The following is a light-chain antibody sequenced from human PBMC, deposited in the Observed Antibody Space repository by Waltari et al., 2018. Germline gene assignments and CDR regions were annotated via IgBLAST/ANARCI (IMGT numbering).Light chain of an antibody. CDR1: QSVTSTS. J-gene: IGKJ1*01. Sequence: EIILTQSPGTLSLSPGERATLSCRASQSVTSTSLAWYQQKPGQAPGLIIYGSFNRATGIPDRFSGSGSGTDFTLTIIRLEPEDFAVYYCQHYGTSPRTFGQGTKVEL. CDR2: GSF. V-gene: IGKV3-20*01. CDR3: QHYGTSPRT.